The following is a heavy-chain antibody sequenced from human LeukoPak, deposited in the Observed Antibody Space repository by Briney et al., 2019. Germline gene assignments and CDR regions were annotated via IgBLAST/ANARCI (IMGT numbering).Heavy chain of an antibody. Sequence: ASETLSLTCAVSGGSISSSNWWRWVRQPPGKGLEWIGEIYHSGSTNYNPSLKSRVTISVDKSKNQFSLKLSSVTAADTAVYYCARTLWFGELLGYYGMDVWGKGTTVTVSS. V-gene: IGHV4-4*02. J-gene: IGHJ6*04. CDR3: ARTLWFGELLGYYGMDV. CDR1: GGSISSSNW. CDR2: IYHSGST. D-gene: IGHD3-10*01.